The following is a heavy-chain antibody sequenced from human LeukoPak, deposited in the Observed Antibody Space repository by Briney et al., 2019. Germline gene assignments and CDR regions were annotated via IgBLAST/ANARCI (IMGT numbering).Heavy chain of an antibody. V-gene: IGHV4-34*01. Sequence: SETLSLTCAVYGGSFSGYYWSWIRQPPGKGLEWIGEINHSGSTNYNPSLKSRVTISVDTSKNQFSLKLSSVTAADTAVYYCARGAHVRTIVLMVYASYYFDYWGQGTLVTVSS. CDR3: ARGAHVRTIVLMVYASYYFDY. CDR1: GGSFSGYY. D-gene: IGHD2-8*01. J-gene: IGHJ4*02. CDR2: INHSGST.